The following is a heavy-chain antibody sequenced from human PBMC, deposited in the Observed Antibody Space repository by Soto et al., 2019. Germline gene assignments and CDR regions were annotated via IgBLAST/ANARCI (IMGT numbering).Heavy chain of an antibody. D-gene: IGHD3-3*01. V-gene: IGHV3-21*01. Sequence: EVPMVESGGGLVKPGVSLRLSCAASGFTFSSYCLNWVRQAPGKGLEWVSSITSSSSYIYYADSVKGRFTISRDNAKNSLYLQMNSLRAEDTAVYDGVLWILEWLPQSFAFWVQGALVTVS. CDR3: VLWILEWLPQSFAF. CDR1: GFTFSSYC. CDR2: ITSSSSYI. J-gene: IGHJ4*02.